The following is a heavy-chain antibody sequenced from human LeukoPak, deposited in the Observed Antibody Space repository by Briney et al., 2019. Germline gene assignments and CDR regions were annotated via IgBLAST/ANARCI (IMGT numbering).Heavy chain of an antibody. Sequence: GGSLRLSCAASGFTFSNYAMHWVRQGPGKGLEWVSSIRGDSRYTYYADSVKGRFIISRDNSKNTLNLRLNSLKVEDTAVYFCAKEYCSNGVCYVGFDSWGQGTLVTVSS. CDR1: GFTFSNYA. J-gene: IGHJ4*02. CDR3: AKEYCSNGVCYVGFDS. V-gene: IGHV3-23*01. CDR2: IRGDSRYT. D-gene: IGHD2-8*01.